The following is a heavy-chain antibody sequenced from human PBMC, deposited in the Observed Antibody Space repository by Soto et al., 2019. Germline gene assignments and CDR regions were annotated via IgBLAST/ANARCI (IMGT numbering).Heavy chain of an antibody. CDR3: ARTEWLLYPDYFDY. D-gene: IGHD3-3*01. CDR2: IKQDGSEK. V-gene: IGHV3-7*01. CDR1: GFTFSSYW. Sequence: GGPLRLSCAASGFTFSSYWMSWVRQAPGKGLEWVANIKQDGSEKYYVDSVKGRFTISRDNAKNSLYLQMNSLRAEDTAVYYCARTEWLLYPDYFDYWGQGTLVTVSS. J-gene: IGHJ4*02.